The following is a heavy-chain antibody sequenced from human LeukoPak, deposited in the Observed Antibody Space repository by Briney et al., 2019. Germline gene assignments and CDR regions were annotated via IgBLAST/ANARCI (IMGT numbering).Heavy chain of an antibody. CDR3: AREPNDYGDYGGGIRDY. V-gene: IGHV3-66*02. D-gene: IGHD4-17*01. J-gene: IGHJ4*02. Sequence: GGSLRLSCAASGFTVTSNYMSLVLQAPGKGLEWISVIYSGGSTYYADSVKGRFTISRDNSKNTLYLQMNSLRAEDTAVYYCAREPNDYGDYGGGIRDYWGQGTLVTVSS. CDR1: GFTVTSNY. CDR2: IYSGGST.